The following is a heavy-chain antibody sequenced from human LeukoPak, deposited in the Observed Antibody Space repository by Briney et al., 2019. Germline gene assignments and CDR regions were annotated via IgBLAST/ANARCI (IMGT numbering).Heavy chain of an antibody. J-gene: IGHJ4*02. D-gene: IGHD1-1*01. Sequence: PGGSLRLSCAASGFTFGSYGMHWVRQAPGKGLEWVAVISYDGSNKYYADSVKGRFTISRDNSKNTLYLQMNSLRAEDTAVYYCAILSYTPTPFDYWGQGTLVTVSS. CDR3: AILSYTPTPFDY. CDR1: GFTFGSYG. V-gene: IGHV3-30*03. CDR2: ISYDGSNK.